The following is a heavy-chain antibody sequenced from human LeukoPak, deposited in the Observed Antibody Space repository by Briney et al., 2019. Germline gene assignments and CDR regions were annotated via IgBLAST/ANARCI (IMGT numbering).Heavy chain of an antibody. Sequence: GGSLRLSCAASGFTFSSYGMHWVRQAPGKGLEWVAVIWYDGSDKYYTDSVKGRFTISRDNSKNTLYLQMNGLRAEDTAIYYCARAGDAFDIWGQGTMVTVSS. CDR1: GFTFSSYG. J-gene: IGHJ3*02. V-gene: IGHV3-33*01. CDR2: IWYDGSDK. CDR3: ARAGDAFDI.